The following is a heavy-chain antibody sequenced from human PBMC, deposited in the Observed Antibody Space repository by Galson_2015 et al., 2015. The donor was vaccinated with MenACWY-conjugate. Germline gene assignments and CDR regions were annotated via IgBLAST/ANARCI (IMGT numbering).Heavy chain of an antibody. D-gene: IGHD6-25*01. CDR2: INPDGDSR. V-gene: IGHV1-46*02. CDR1: GYSFNNYY. Sequence: SVKVSCKASGYSFNNYYVHWVRQAPGQGPEWMGMINPDGDSRSYAQKFQGRVTLTTDSSTNTVYMDLSGLRSEDTALYFCARAGYTSGWDRSYSSFYDYCGQGSLVTVSS. CDR3: ARAGYTSGWDRSYSSFYDY. J-gene: IGHJ4*02.